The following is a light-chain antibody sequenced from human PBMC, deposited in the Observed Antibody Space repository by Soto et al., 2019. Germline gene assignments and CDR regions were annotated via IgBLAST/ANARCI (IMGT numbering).Light chain of an antibody. J-gene: IGKJ5*01. CDR1: QSVSSTY. CDR3: QQYNNWPPIT. Sequence: EIVLTQSPGTLSLSPGERATLSCRASQSVSSTYVAWYQQKSGQAPRLLIYGASSRATGIPDRFSGSGSGSEFTLTISSLQSEDFAVYYCQQYNNWPPITFGQGTRLEIK. CDR2: GAS. V-gene: IGKV3D-15*01.